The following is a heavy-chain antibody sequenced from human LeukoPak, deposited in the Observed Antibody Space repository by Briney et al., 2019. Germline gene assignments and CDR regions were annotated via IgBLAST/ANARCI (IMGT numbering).Heavy chain of an antibody. J-gene: IGHJ4*02. D-gene: IGHD3-10*01. CDR1: GFTFSSYG. V-gene: IGHV3-30*03. CDR3: AREAFPSGSGSYPVNY. Sequence: GGSLRLSCAASGFTFSSYGMHWVRQAPGKGLEWVAVISYDGSNKYYADSVKGRFTISRDNSKNTLYLQMNSLRAEDTAVYYCAREAFPSGSGSYPVNYWGQGTLVTVSS. CDR2: ISYDGSNK.